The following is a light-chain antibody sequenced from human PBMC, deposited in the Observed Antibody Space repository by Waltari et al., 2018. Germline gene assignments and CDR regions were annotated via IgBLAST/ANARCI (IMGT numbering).Light chain of an antibody. CDR3: CSYAGSSTWV. CDR2: EGT. Sequence: QSALTQPASMSGSPGQSITISCTGTNSDVGSYNLVSWYQQHPDKAPKLIIYEGTKRPSGVSNRFSASKSGNTASQTVSGLQAEDEADYYCCSYAGSSTWVFGGGTKLTVL. J-gene: IGLJ2*01. CDR1: NSDVGSYNL. V-gene: IGLV2-23*01.